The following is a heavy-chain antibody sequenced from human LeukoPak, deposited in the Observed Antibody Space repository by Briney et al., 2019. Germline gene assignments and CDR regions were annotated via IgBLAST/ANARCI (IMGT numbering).Heavy chain of an antibody. CDR1: RFTFSEYW. J-gene: IGHJ4*02. CDR3: TVDREVMPTPDH. Sequence: GGSLRLSCAASRFTFSEYWMSWVRQARGKGLEWVANIKQDGSEQYYVDSVRGRFTISRDNAKNSLYLQMNSLRAEDTAVYYCTVDREVMPTPDHWGQGTLVTVSS. D-gene: IGHD3-10*01. V-gene: IGHV3-7*01. CDR2: IKQDGSEQ.